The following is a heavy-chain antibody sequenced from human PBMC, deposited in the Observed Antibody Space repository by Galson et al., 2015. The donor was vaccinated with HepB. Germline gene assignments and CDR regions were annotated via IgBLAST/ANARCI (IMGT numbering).Heavy chain of an antibody. Sequence: SLRLSCAASGFTFSSYGMHWVRQAPGKGLQWVAFIRSDESQKFYGDSVKGRFTISRDNFKNTLYLQLKSLTAEDTAVYYCAKDRSGFYASGSSDYWGQGTVVTGSS. CDR2: IRSDESQK. V-gene: IGHV3-30*02. CDR3: AKDRSGFYASGSSDY. J-gene: IGHJ4*02. D-gene: IGHD3-10*01. CDR1: GFTFSSYG.